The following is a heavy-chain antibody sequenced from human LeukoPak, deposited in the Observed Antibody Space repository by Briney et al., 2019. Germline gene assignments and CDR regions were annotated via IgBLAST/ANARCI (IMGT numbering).Heavy chain of an antibody. CDR1: GFTFSSYS. CDR3: ARGDWIAVAGLSDY. CDR2: INSRSRNI. J-gene: IGHJ4*02. V-gene: IGHV3-48*01. Sequence: GGSLRLSCTASGFTFSSYSMNWVRQAPGKGLEWVSYINSRSRNIYYADSVKGRFTISRDNAKNSLYLQMNSLRAEDTAVYYCARGDWIAVAGLSDYWGQGTLVTVSS. D-gene: IGHD6-19*01.